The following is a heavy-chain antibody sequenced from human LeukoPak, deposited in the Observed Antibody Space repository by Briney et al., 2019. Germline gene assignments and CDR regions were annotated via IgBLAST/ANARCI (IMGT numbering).Heavy chain of an antibody. J-gene: IGHJ5*02. Sequence: GGSLRLSCAASGFTFSSYAMHWVRQAPGKGLEWVAVISYDGSSKYYADSVKGRFTISRDNSKNTLYLQMNSLRAEDTAVYYCARGFTTPWGQGTLVTVSS. CDR1: GFTFSSYA. CDR2: ISYDGSSK. V-gene: IGHV3-30-3*01. CDR3: ARGFTTP. D-gene: IGHD1-1*01.